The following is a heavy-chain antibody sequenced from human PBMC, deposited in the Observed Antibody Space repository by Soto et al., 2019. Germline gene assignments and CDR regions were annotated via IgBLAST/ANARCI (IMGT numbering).Heavy chain of an antibody. V-gene: IGHV3-74*01. J-gene: IGHJ4*02. Sequence: PGGSLRLSCAASGFTFSSYWMHWVRQAPGKGLVWVSRISSDGSSTTYADSVRGRFTISRDNAKSTLYLQLSSLRAEDTAAYYCARDTYDDYPLIDYWGQGTLVTVSS. CDR3: ARDTYDDYPLIDY. CDR2: ISSDGSST. D-gene: IGHD4-17*01. CDR1: GFTFSSYW.